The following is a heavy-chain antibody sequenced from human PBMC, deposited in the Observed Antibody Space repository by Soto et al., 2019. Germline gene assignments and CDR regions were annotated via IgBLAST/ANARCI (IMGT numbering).Heavy chain of an antibody. J-gene: IGHJ6*02. D-gene: IGHD2-2*01. CDR1: GGTFSSYA. CDR2: IIPIFGTA. CDR3: ARSGIVVVPAAKLYGMDV. V-gene: IGHV1-69*13. Sequence: SVKVSCKASGGTFSSYAISWVRQAPGQGLEWMGGIIPIFGTANYAQKFQGRVTITADESTSTAYMELSSLRSEDTAVYYCARSGIVVVPAAKLYGMDVWGQGSTVTVSS.